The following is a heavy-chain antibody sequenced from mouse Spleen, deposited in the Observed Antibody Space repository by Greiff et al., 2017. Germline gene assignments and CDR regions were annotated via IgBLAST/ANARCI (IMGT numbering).Heavy chain of an antibody. Sequence: EVQLQESGPGLVKPSQSLSLTCSVTGYSITSGYYWNWIRQFPGNKLEWMGYISYDGSNNYNPSLKNRISITRDTSKNQFFLKLNSVTTEDTATYYCARAEGPPYFDYWGQGTTLTVSS. J-gene: IGHJ2*01. V-gene: IGHV3-6*01. CDR2: ISYDGSN. CDR3: ARAEGPPYFDY. CDR1: GYSITSGYY.